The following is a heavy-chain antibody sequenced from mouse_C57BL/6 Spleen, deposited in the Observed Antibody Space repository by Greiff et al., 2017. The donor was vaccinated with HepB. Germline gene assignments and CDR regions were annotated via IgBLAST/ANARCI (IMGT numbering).Heavy chain of an antibody. CDR1: GYTFTSYW. J-gene: IGHJ2*01. D-gene: IGHD1-1*01. Sequence: VQLKQSGAELAKPGASVKLSCKASGYTFTSYWMHWVKQRPGQGLEWIGYINPSSGYTKYNQKFKDKATLTADKSSSTAYMQLSSLTYEDSAVYYCAKGFTTVVAPDYWGQGTTLTVSS. CDR2: INPSSGYT. V-gene: IGHV1-7*01. CDR3: AKGFTTVVAPDY.